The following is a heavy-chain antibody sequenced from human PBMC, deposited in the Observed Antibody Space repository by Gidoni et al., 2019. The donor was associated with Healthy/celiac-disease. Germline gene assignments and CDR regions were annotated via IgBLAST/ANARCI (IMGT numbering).Heavy chain of an antibody. D-gene: IGHD6-19*01. V-gene: IGHV4-39*01. CDR3: ARLGSESWFDP. CDR1: GGSISSSTYY. J-gene: IGHJ5*02. Sequence: QLQLQESGPGLVTPSETLSLTCTVSGGSISSSTYYWGWIRQPPGKGLEWIGSIYYSGTTYYNPSLKSRVTISVDTSKNQFSLTLSSVTAADTSVYYCARLGSESWFDPWGQGTLVTVSS. CDR2: IYYSGTT.